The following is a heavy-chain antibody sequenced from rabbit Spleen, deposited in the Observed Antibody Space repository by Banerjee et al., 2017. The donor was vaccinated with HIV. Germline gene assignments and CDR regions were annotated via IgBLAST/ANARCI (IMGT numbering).Heavy chain of an antibody. CDR2: IVPIFGVT. Sequence: EQLVESGGGLVKPEGSLTLTCKASGVSFSDKDVMCWVRQAPGKGLEWIGYIVPIFGVTYYANWVNGRFTISSHNAQNTLYLQLNSLTAADTATYFCVREVAVKFNLWGPGTLVTVS. CDR1: GVSFSDKD. CDR3: VREVAVKFNL. J-gene: IGHJ4*01. V-gene: IGHV1S47*01. D-gene: IGHD4-1*01.